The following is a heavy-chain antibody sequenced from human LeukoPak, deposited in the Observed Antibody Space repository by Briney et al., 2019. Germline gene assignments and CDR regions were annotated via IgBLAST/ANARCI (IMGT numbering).Heavy chain of an antibody. J-gene: IGHJ4*02. V-gene: IGHV1-18*01. D-gene: IGHD3-22*01. CDR1: GYIFTNYG. Sequence: ASVKVSCKASGYIFTNYGISWVRQAPGQGLEWMGWISAYNGNTNYAQKFQGRVTMTTDTSTSTAYMELRSLRSDDTAVYYCARVRPYDSSSCFDCWGQGTLVTVSS. CDR2: ISAYNGNT. CDR3: ARVRPYDSSSCFDC.